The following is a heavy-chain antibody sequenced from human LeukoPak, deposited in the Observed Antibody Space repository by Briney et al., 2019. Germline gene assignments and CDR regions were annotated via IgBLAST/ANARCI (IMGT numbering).Heavy chain of an antibody. CDR1: DDSISXXY. J-gene: IGHJ4*02. D-gene: IGHD3-16*01. CDR2: FYNSGRS. V-gene: IGHV4-59*01. CDR3: TRGAGWLIDY. Sequence: XETXXLACTVSDDSISXXYRGWIXXPPGXXLEWIGYFYNSGRSTYNPSLKSRVTISADTSKNHFSLKLNSVTTADTAVYYCTRGAGWLIDYWGQGILVTVSS.